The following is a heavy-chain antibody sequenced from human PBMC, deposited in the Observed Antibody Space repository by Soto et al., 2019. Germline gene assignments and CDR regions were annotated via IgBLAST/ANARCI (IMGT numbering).Heavy chain of an antibody. Sequence: SETLSLTCAVYGGSFSGYYWSWIRQPPGKGLEWIGEINHSGSTNYNPSIKSRVTISVDTSKNQFSLKLSSVTAADTAVYYCSRLGVPAAMPADYYYYYMDVWGKGTTVTVSS. CDR2: INHSGST. CDR3: SRLGVPAAMPADYYYYYMDV. CDR1: GGSFSGYY. V-gene: IGHV4-34*01. D-gene: IGHD2-2*01. J-gene: IGHJ6*03.